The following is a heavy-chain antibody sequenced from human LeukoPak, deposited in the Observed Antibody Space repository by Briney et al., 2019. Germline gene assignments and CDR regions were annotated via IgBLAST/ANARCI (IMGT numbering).Heavy chain of an antibody. J-gene: IGHJ4*02. D-gene: IGHD5-12*01. CDR2: INPSGGST. Sequence: ASVKVSCKASGYTFTSYYMHWVRQAPGQGLEWMGIINPSGGSTSYAQKFQGRVIMTRDTSTSTVYMELSSLRSEDTAVYYCTMGGYDSYYFDYWGQGTLVTVSS. CDR3: TMGGYDSYYFDY. V-gene: IGHV1-46*01. CDR1: GYTFTSYY.